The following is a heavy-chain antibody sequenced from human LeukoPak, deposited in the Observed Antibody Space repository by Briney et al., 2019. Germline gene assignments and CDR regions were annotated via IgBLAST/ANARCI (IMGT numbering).Heavy chain of an antibody. Sequence: TLSLTCTVSGGSISSYYWSWIRQPPGKALEWLALIHWNGEKRQNSSLKSRLTVAKDTSKNQVVLTLTNMDPVDTATYYCARTKPEQWLVAFDHWGQGTLVTVSS. J-gene: IGHJ4*02. CDR2: IHWNGEK. D-gene: IGHD6-19*01. CDR3: ARTKPEQWLVAFDH. V-gene: IGHV2-5*01. CDR1: GGSISSYYW.